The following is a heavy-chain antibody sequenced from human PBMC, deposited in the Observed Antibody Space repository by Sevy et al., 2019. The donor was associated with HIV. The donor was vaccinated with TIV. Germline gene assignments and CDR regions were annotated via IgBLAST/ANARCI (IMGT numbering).Heavy chain of an antibody. Sequence: ASVKVSYKASGYTFTSYGISWVRQAPGQGLEWMGWISAYNGNTNYAQKLQGRVTMTTDTSTSTAYMELRSLRSDDTAVYYCARGLLSDILTGYYTPTVNDAFDIWGQGTMVTVSS. CDR1: GYTFTSYG. CDR3: ARGLLSDILTGYYTPTVNDAFDI. J-gene: IGHJ3*02. CDR2: ISAYNGNT. V-gene: IGHV1-18*01. D-gene: IGHD3-9*01.